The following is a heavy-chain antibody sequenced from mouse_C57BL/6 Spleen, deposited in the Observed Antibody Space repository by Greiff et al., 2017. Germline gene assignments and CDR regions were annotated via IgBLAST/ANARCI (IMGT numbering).Heavy chain of an antibody. Sequence: VQLQESGPELVKPGASVKISCKASGYAFSSSWMNWVKQRPGKGLEWIGRIYPGDGDTNYNGKFKGKATLTADKSSSTAYMQLSSLTSEDSAVYFCARGMNWVDFDYWGQGTTLTVSS. V-gene: IGHV1-82*01. CDR1: GYAFSSSW. CDR2: IYPGDGDT. D-gene: IGHD4-1*01. J-gene: IGHJ2*01. CDR3: ARGMNWVDFDY.